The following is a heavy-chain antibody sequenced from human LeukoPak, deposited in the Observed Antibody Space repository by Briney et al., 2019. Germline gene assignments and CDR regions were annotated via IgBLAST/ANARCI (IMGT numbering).Heavy chain of an antibody. CDR1: GFTFSSYS. CDR3: ARGGQPYYYYYMDV. V-gene: IGHV3-21*01. CDR2: ISSSSSYI. Sequence: PGGSPRLPCAASGFTFSSYSMNWVRQAPGKGLEWVSSISSSSSYIYYADSVKGRFTISRDNAKNSLYLQMNSLRAEDTAVYYCARGGQPYYYYYMDVWGKGTTVTVSS. J-gene: IGHJ6*03.